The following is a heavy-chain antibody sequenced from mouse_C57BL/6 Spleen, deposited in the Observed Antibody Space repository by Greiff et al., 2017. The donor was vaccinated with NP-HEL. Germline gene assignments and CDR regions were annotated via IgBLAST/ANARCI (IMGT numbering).Heavy chain of an antibody. D-gene: IGHD2-2*01. CDR1: GFSFNTYA. CDR2: IRSKSNNYAT. CDR3: VRVVKDYAMDY. V-gene: IGHV10-1*01. Sequence: EVKLMESGGGLVQPKGSLKLSCAASGFSFNTYAMNWVRQAPGKGLEWVARIRSKSNNYATYYADSVKDRFTISRDDSESMLYLQMNNLKTEDTAMYYCVRVVKDYAMDYWGQGTSVTVSS. J-gene: IGHJ4*01.